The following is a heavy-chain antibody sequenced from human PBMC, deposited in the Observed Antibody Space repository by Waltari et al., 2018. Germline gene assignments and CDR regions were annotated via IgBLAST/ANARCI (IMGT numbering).Heavy chain of an antibody. CDR1: GGSISSYY. CDR2: IYYSGTT. J-gene: IGHJ3*02. CDR3: ARGLGYCSSNRCFDAFDI. Sequence: QVQLQESGPGLVKPSETLSLTCTVSGGSISSYYWAWIRQPPGKGLDWSGYIYYSGTTNYDPSLTSRVTISVDTSKNQFSLKLSSVTAAETAVYYCARGLGYCSSNRCFDAFDIWGQGTMVTVSS. V-gene: IGHV4-59*01. D-gene: IGHD2-2*01.